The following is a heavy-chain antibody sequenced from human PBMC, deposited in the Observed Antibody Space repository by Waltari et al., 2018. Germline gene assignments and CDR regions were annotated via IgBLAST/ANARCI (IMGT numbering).Heavy chain of an antibody. CDR2: ISSSGETM. CDR3: ARDLPDGDIDY. D-gene: IGHD2-21*02. CDR1: GFIYNDYE. V-gene: IGHV3-48*03. J-gene: IGHJ4*02. Sequence: EVQLMESGGGLVQPGGSLRLPCAASGFIYNDYEMNWVRQAPGKGLGWVSYISSSGETMLYAESVQGRFTISRDNAKSALYLQMNSMRAEDTAVYYCARDLPDGDIDYWGQGTLVNVSS.